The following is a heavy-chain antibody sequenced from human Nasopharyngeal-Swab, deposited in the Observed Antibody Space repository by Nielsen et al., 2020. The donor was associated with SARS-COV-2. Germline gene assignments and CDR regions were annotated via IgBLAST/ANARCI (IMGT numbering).Heavy chain of an antibody. J-gene: IGHJ1*01. D-gene: IGHD3-22*01. Sequence: SETLSLTCTVSGGSISSSTYYWAWIRQPPGKGLEWIGSIDYSGSTYYNPSLKSRVTFSVDTSKNQFYLKLTSVTAADTAMYYCARDGTYYYETSGYPFHHWGQGTLDTVSS. V-gene: IGHV4-39*07. CDR2: IDYSGST. CDR3: ARDGTYYYETSGYPFHH. CDR1: GGSISSSTYY.